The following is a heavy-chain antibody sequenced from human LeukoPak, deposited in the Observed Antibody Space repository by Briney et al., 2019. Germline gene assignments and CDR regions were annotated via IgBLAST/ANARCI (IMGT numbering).Heavy chain of an antibody. CDR2: MNPNSGDT. CDR1: GYTFTGYY. J-gene: IGHJ4*02. Sequence: ASVKVSCKASGYTFTGYYMHWVRQAPGQGLEWMGWMNPNSGDTGYAQKFQGRVTMTRSTSISTAYMDLSSLRFEDTAVYYCTRSVRNGHIDYWGQGTLVTVSS. CDR3: TRSVRNGHIDY. D-gene: IGHD2-21*01. V-gene: IGHV1-8*02.